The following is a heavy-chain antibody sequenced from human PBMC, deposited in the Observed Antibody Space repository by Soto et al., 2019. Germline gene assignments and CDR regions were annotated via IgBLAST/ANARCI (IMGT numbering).Heavy chain of an antibody. CDR1: GLTFSGSA. V-gene: IGHV3-73*02. Sequence: EVQLVESGGGLVQPGGSLKLSCAASGLTFSGSAIHWVRQASGKGLEWVGRIRSKANSYATAYAASMKGRFTISRDDSKNTAYLQMNSLKTEDTAVYYCTRISGYLYNYYGMDVWGQGTTVTVSS. CDR2: IRSKANSYAT. J-gene: IGHJ6*02. CDR3: TRISGYLYNYYGMDV. D-gene: IGHD5-12*01.